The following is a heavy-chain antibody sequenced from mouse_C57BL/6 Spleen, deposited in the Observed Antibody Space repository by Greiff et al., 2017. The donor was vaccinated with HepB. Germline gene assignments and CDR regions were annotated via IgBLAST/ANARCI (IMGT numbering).Heavy chain of an antibody. CDR3: TSRVYGTFAY. Sequence: VQVQQSGAELMKPGASVKLSCKASGYTFTGYWIEWVKQRPGHGLEWIGEILPGSGSTNYNEKFKGKATLTADTSSNTAYMQLSSLTTEDSAVCYCTSRVYGTFAYWGQGTLVTVSA. J-gene: IGHJ3*01. V-gene: IGHV1-9*01. D-gene: IGHD2-1*01. CDR1: GYTFTGYW. CDR2: ILPGSGST.